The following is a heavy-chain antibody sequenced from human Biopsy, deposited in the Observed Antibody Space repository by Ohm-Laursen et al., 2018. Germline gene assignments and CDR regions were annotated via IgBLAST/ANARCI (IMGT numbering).Heavy chain of an antibody. V-gene: IGHV3-48*04. CDR3: ARSPGRDRMDV. Sequence: SLRLSCAASGFTFKNYNINWVRQAPGRGLEWVSYINVYSNKKYYADSVKGRFIVSRDNDKNSLYLQMNSLRAEDTAVYHCARSPGRDRMDVWGQGTTVIVSS. CDR2: INVYSNKK. CDR1: GFTFKNYN. D-gene: IGHD1-14*01. J-gene: IGHJ6*02.